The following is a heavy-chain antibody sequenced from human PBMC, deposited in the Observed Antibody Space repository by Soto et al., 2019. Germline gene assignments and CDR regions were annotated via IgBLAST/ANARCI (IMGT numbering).Heavy chain of an antibody. CDR2: VKSKADGGTA. CDR3: TSYPDFWGGHTPL. Sequence: EVQLVESGGGLVQPGGSLRLSCAASGFSITNTWMHWVRQAPGKGLEWVGRVKSKADGGTADYAAPVKGRFTVSRDDSKNTQYLQMNSLKMEDPAVYYCTSYPDFWGGHTPLWGQGTRVTVSS. CDR1: GFSITNTW. J-gene: IGHJ4*02. D-gene: IGHD3-3*01. V-gene: IGHV3-15*07.